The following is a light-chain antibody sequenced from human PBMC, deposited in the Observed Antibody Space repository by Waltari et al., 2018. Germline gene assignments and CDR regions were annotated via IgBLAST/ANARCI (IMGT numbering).Light chain of an antibody. CDR3: SSYVSSSTLEL. V-gene: IGLV2-14*03. CDR2: DVS. CDR1: SSDIGGYNY. J-gene: IGLJ2*01. Sequence: QSALTQPASVSGSPGQSITISCTGTSSDIGGYNYVSWYQQLPGRAPKLIIYDVSKRPSGVSNLFSGSKSGNTASLTISGLQGEDEADYYCSSYVSSSTLELFGGGTSLAVL.